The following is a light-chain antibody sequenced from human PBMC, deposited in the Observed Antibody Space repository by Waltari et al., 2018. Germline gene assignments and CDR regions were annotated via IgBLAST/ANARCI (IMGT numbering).Light chain of an antibody. Sequence: SHELTQSPSVSVSPGQTARITCSGDTLPKQYAHWYQQKPGQAPVLIIYKDTGRPSGIPERVSPSTSGTIVTLTISGVRAEDEADYYCQSADSSDMVYFGGGTKLTVL. CDR1: TLPKQY. CDR3: QSADSSDMVY. J-gene: IGLJ2*01. CDR2: KDT. V-gene: IGLV3-25*03.